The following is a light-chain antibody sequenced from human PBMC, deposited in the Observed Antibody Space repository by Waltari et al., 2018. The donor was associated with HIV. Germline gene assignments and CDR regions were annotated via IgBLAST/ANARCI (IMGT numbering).Light chain of an antibody. CDR3: AAWDDVLSARV. V-gene: IGLV1-47*01. CDR1: RSTIGSDNTY. Sequence: QSVLTQSPSASGTPGQRVTMACSGSRSTIGSDNTYVYWYRQLPGMAPTLLIYRNKKRPSGVHDRFSGSKSGTSASLAISGLRSEDEGDYYCAAWDDVLSARVFGGGTKLTVL. J-gene: IGLJ3*02. CDR2: RNK.